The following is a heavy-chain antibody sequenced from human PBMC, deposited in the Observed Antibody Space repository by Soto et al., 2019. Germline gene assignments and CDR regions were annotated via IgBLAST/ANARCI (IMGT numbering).Heavy chain of an antibody. CDR1: GFTFSNYW. CDR2: INQDGSEK. J-gene: IGHJ4*02. CDR3: ASYICSTSSCHGGFDF. D-gene: IGHD2-2*01. V-gene: IGHV3-7*01. Sequence: GGSLRLSCAASGFTFSNYWMGWVRQAPGKGLEWVANINQDGSEKYYVDSVKGRFTISRDNAKNSLYLQMNSLRAEDTAVYYCASYICSTSSCHGGFDFWAQGTLVTVSS.